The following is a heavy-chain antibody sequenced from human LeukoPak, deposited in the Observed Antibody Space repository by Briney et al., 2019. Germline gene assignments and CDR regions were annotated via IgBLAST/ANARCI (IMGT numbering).Heavy chain of an antibody. Sequence: GGSLRLSCAASGFTFSSYAMRWVRQAPGKGLEWVPGISGKRGSTSDAGPVKGRFTIARDNSKNTLYQQMNSVRAEDTAVYYCAKDPAHGDYVGYWGQGTLVTVSS. CDR1: GFTFSSYA. V-gene: IGHV3-23*01. D-gene: IGHD4-17*01. CDR3: AKDPAHGDYVGY. CDR2: ISGKRGST. J-gene: IGHJ4*02.